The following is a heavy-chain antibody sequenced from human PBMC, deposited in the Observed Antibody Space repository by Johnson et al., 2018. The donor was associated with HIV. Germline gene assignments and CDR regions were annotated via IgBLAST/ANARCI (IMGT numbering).Heavy chain of an antibody. V-gene: IGHV3-30-3*01. Sequence: QMLLVESGGGVVQPGRSLRLSCAASGFNFSSYAMHWVRQAPGKGLERVAVISYDGSDKYCADSVKGRFTISRDNSKNTLYLQMNSLRAEDTALYYCARGRYGRMTTVGAAAFDIWGQGTMVTVSS. CDR2: ISYDGSDK. CDR3: ARGRYGRMTTVGAAAFDI. J-gene: IGHJ3*02. D-gene: IGHD4-23*01. CDR1: GFNFSSYA.